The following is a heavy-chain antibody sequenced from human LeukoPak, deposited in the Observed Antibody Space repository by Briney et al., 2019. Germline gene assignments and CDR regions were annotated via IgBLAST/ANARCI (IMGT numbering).Heavy chain of an antibody. CDR1: GFTFSSYS. CDR3: ARELPQIGHDSSGYP. V-gene: IGHV3-21*01. J-gene: IGHJ4*02. Sequence: GGSLRFSCAASGFTFSSYSMSWVRQAPGKGLEWVASISSSSSYIYYADSVKGRFTISRDNAKNSLYLQMNSLRAEDTAVYYCARELPQIGHDSSGYPWGQGTLVTVSS. D-gene: IGHD3-22*01. CDR2: ISSSSSYI.